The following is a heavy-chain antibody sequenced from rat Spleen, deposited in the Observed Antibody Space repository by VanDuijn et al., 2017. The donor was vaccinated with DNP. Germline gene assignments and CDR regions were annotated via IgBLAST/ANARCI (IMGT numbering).Heavy chain of an antibody. CDR3: AKDAFDY. CDR1: GFTFSDYC. J-gene: IGHJ2*01. Sequence: EVQLVESGGGLVQPGRSMKLSCAASGFTFSDYCMAWVLQTPTKGLEWVASISSDGSLAYYRDSVKGRFTISKDNAKDTLYLQMESLRSEDTATYYCAKDAFDYWGQGVMGTVSS. V-gene: IGHV5-20*01. CDR2: ISSDGSLA.